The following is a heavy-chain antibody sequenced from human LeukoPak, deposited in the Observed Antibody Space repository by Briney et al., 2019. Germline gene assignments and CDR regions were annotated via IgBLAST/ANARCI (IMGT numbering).Heavy chain of an antibody. D-gene: IGHD3-10*01. J-gene: IGHJ4*01. CDR2: MSPDSGNT. V-gene: IGHV1-8*01. CDR1: GYTFTSYD. CDR3: ARYAYGSGSYYQKPFDY. Sequence: ASVEVSCKASGYTFTSYDINWVRQATGQGLEWTGWMSPDSGNTGYAQKFQGRVTMTRNTSISTAYMELSSLTSDDTAVYYCARYAYGSGSYYQKPFDYWGQGTLVTVSS.